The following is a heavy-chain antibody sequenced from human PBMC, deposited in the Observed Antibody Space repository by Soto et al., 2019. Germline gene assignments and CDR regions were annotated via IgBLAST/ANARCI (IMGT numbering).Heavy chain of an antibody. J-gene: IGHJ4*02. CDR3: AKDEDFGPFDY. D-gene: IGHD3-16*01. CDR2: ISYDGSDK. Sequence: PGGSLRLSCAASGFSFSKYAIHWVRQAPGKGLEWVAVISYDGSDKYYADSVRGRFTLSRDNPKNTVYMQVDRLRPEDAAVYYCAKDEDFGPFDYWGQGTLVTVSS. CDR1: GFSFSKYA. V-gene: IGHV3-30*18.